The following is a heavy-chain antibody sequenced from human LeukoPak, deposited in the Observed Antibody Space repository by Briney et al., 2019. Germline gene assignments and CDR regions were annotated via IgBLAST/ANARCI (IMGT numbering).Heavy chain of an antibody. D-gene: IGHD2-2*01. CDR1: GGSISSSSYF. J-gene: IGHJ4*02. CDR3: AGGNIVVVPAASGFDY. Sequence: SETLSLTCTVSGGSISSSSYFWGWIRQPPGKGLEWIGNIYYSGSTYYNPSLKSRVTISVDTSKKQFPLKLSSVTAADTAVYYCAGGNIVVVPAASGFDYWGQGTLVTVSS. CDR2: IYYSGST. V-gene: IGHV4-39*01.